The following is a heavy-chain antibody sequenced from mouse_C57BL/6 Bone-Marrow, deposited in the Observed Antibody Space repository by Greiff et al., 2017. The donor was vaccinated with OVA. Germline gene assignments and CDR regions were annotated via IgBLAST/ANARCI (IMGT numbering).Heavy chain of an antibody. CDR1: GFTFSNYW. CDR2: IRLKSDNYAT. V-gene: IGHV6-3*01. D-gene: IGHD1-1*01. CDR3: TFLITTVVATYDY. Sequence: EVNVVESGGGLVQPGGSMKLSCVASGFTFSNYWMNWVRQSPEKGLEWVAQIRLKSDNYATHYAESVKGRFTISRDDSKSSVYLQMNNLRAEDTGIYYCTFLITTVVATYDYWGQGTTLTVSS. J-gene: IGHJ2*01.